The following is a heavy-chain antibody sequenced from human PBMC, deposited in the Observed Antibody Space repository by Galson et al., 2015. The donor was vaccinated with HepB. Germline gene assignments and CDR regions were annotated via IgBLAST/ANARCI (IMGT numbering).Heavy chain of an antibody. V-gene: IGHV3-49*03. CDR1: GFTFGDYA. D-gene: IGHD3-22*01. CDR2: IRSKAYGGTT. Sequence: SLRLSCAASGFTFGDYAMSWFRQAPGKGLEWVGFIRSKAYGGTTAYAASVKGRFTISRDDSKSIAYLQMNSLKTEDTAVYYCTRDGMVITDDAFDIWGQGTMVTVSS. CDR3: TRDGMVITDDAFDI. J-gene: IGHJ3*02.